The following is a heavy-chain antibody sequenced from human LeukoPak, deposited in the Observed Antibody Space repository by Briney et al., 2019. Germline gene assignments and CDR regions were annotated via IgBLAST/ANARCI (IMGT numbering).Heavy chain of an antibody. CDR1: GFTFSSYA. CDR2: ISYDGSNK. V-gene: IGHV3-30*04. CDR3: AQGVDNYYCYGMDV. D-gene: IGHD3-10*01. Sequence: GGSLRLSCAASGFTFSSYAMHWVCQAPGKGLEWVAVISYDGSNKYYADSVKGRFTISRDNSKNTLYLQMNSLRAEDTAVYYCAQGVDNYYCYGMDVWGQGTTVTVSS. J-gene: IGHJ6*02.